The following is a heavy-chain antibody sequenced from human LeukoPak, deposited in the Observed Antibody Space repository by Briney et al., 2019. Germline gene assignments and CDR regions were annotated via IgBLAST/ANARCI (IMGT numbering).Heavy chain of an antibody. V-gene: IGHV4-31*03. CDR1: GGSISSGGYY. J-gene: IGHJ5*02. Sequence: SQTLSLTCTVSGGSISSGGYYWSWIRQHPGEGLEWIGYIYYSGSTYYNPSLKSRVTISVDTSKNQFSLKLSSVTAADTAVYYCARRQLVLWWFDPWGQGTLVTVSS. D-gene: IGHD6-13*01. CDR2: IYYSGST. CDR3: ARRQLVLWWFDP.